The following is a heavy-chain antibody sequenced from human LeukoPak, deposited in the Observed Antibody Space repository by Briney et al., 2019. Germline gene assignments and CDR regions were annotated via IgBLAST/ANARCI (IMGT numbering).Heavy chain of an antibody. CDR3: ARAPKKGTTAIFDY. J-gene: IGHJ4*02. CDR2: ISSSSSTI. Sequence: GGSLRLSCAASGFTFSTYAINWVRQAPGKGLEWVSYISSSSSTIYYADSVKGRFTISRDNAKNSLYLQMNSLRAEDTAVYYCARAPKKGTTAIFDYWGQGTLVTVSS. CDR1: GFTFSTYA. V-gene: IGHV3-48*04. D-gene: IGHD1-14*01.